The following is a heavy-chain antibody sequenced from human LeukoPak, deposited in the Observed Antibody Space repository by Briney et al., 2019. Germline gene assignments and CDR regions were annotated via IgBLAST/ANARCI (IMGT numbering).Heavy chain of an antibody. Sequence: PGGTLRLSCAASGFHFSTHGMNWVRQAPGKGLEWVSYISSSSSTIYYADSVKGRFTISRDNAKNSLYLQMNSLRAEDTAVYYCARGTAPDAFDIWGQGTMVTVSS. J-gene: IGHJ3*02. D-gene: IGHD5-18*01. CDR1: GFHFSTHG. CDR3: ARGTAPDAFDI. V-gene: IGHV3-48*01. CDR2: ISSSSSTI.